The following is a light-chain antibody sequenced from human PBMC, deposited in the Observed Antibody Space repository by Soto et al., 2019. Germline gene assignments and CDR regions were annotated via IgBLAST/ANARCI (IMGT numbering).Light chain of an antibody. V-gene: IGKV1-5*03. Sequence: DVQMTQSPSTLSPSVGDRVTNTCRASQSISSWLAWYQQKPGKAPKLLIYKASSLESGVPSRFSGSGSGTEFTLTISSLQPDDFATYYCQQYNSYPWTFGQGTEVDIK. J-gene: IGKJ1*01. CDR1: QSISSW. CDR2: KAS. CDR3: QQYNSYPWT.